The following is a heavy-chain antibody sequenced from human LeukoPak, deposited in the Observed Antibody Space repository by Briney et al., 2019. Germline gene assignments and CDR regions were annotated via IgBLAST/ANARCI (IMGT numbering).Heavy chain of an antibody. CDR1: GFTVSTFA. V-gene: IGHV3-30*02. CDR2: MGTDETDI. CDR3: AKEPPGGWSIDL. D-gene: IGHD3-16*01. Sequence: PGGSLRLSCAASGFTVSTFAWHWVRQPPGKGLEWVAFMGTDETDIHYADSVGGRFIISRDNSRNTLSLDMSSLRVEDTAVYYCAKEPPGGWSIDLCGRGTLVSVSS. J-gene: IGHJ2*01.